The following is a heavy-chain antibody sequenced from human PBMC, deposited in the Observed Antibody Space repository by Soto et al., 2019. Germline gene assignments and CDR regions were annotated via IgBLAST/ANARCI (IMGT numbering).Heavy chain of an antibody. J-gene: IGHJ5*02. CDR3: ARDSKLGPNWFDP. V-gene: IGHV3-30-3*01. CDR1: GFTFSSYA. CDR2: ISYDGSNK. D-gene: IGHD3-10*01. Sequence: QVQLVESGGGVVQPGRSLRLSCAASGFTFSSYAMHWVRQAPGQGLEWVAVISYDGSNKYYADSVKGRFTISRDNSKNTMYLQMNSLRAEDTAEYYCARDSKLGPNWFDPWGQGTLVTVSS.